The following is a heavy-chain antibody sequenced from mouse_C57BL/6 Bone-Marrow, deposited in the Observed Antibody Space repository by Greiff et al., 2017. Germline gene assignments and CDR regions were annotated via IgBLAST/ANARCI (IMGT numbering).Heavy chain of an antibody. CDR2: INPGSGGT. CDR1: GYAFTNYL. J-gene: IGHJ3*01. D-gene: IGHD2-5*01. V-gene: IGHV1-54*01. CDR3: ARHYSNFFAY. Sequence: VQLQQSGAELVRPGTSVKVSRKASGYAFTNYLIEWVKQRPGQGLEWIGVINPGSGGTNYNEKFKGKATLTADKSSSTAYMQLSSLTSEDSAVYFCARHYSNFFAYWGQGTLVTVSA.